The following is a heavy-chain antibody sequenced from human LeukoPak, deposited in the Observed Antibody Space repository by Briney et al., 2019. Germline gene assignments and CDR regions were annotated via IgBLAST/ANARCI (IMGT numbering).Heavy chain of an antibody. V-gene: IGHV4-4*07. Sequence: SETLSLTCIVSGGSISNYYWSWIRQPAGKGLEWIGRIYTSGNTNYNPSLKSRVTMSVDTSKNQFSLKLSSVTAADTAVYYCARRVRLRNRNYYYGSGSYYFDYWGQGTLVTVSS. CDR3: ARRVRLRNRNYYYGSGSYYFDY. CDR1: GGSISNYY. J-gene: IGHJ4*02. CDR2: IYTSGNT. D-gene: IGHD3-10*01.